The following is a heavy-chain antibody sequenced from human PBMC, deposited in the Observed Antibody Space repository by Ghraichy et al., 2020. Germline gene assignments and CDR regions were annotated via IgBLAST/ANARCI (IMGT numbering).Heavy chain of an antibody. Sequence: SETLSLTCTVSGGSISSYYWSWIRQPPGKGLEWIGYIYYSGSTNYNPSLKSRVTISVDTSKNQFSLKLSSVTAADTAVYYCARWGGATRIRFDYWGQGTLVTVSS. CDR1: GGSISSYY. CDR3: ARWGGATRIRFDY. CDR2: IYYSGST. J-gene: IGHJ4*02. D-gene: IGHD1-26*01. V-gene: IGHV4-59*01.